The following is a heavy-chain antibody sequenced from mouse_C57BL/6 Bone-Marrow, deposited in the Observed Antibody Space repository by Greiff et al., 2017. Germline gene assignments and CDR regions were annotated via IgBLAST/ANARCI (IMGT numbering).Heavy chain of an antibody. Sequence: VQLQQSGPGLVQPSQSLSITCTVSGFSLTSYGVHWVRQSPGKGLEWLGVIWSGGSTDYNAAFISRLSISKDNSKSQVFFKMNSLQADDTAIYYCARYYDGSSYGFAYWGQGTLVTVSA. J-gene: IGHJ3*01. CDR2: IWSGGST. V-gene: IGHV2-2*01. D-gene: IGHD1-1*01. CDR3: ARYYDGSSYGFAY. CDR1: GFSLTSYG.